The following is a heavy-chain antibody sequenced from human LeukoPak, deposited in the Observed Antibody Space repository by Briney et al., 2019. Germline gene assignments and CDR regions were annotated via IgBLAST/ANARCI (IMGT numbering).Heavy chain of an antibody. CDR3: ARGSVITMVRGVRFDY. CDR2: INHSGST. D-gene: IGHD3-10*01. Sequence: SETLSLTCAVYGGSFSGYYWSWIRQPPGKGLEWIGEINHSGSTNHNPSLKSRVTISVDTSKNQFSLKLSSVTAADTAVYYCARGSVITMVRGVRFDYWGQGTLVTVSS. V-gene: IGHV4-34*01. CDR1: GGSFSGYY. J-gene: IGHJ4*02.